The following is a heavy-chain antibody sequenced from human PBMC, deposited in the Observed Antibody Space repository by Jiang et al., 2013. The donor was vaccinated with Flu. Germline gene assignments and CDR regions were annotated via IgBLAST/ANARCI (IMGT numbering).Heavy chain of an antibody. D-gene: IGHD3-3*01. CDR3: ASTVPDFWSGYDV. J-gene: IGHJ6*02. Sequence: ASGFTVSSNYMSWVRQAPGKGLEWVSVIYSGGSTYYADSVKGRFTISRDNSKNTLYLQMNSLRAEDTAVYYCASTVPDFWSGYDVWGQGTTVTVSS. V-gene: IGHV3-53*01. CDR1: GFTVSSNY. CDR2: IYSGGST.